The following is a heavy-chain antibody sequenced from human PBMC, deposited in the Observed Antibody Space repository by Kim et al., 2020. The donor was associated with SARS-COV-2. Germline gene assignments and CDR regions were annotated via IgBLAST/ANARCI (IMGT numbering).Heavy chain of an antibody. V-gene: IGHV1-46*01. D-gene: IGHD3-22*01. J-gene: IGHJ5*02. CDR3: ARASEGGNTMTFDP. Sequence: AQECRGRVTMTRDTSTGTVYMELSSLRSEDTAVYYCARASEGGNTMTFDPWGQGTLVTVSS.